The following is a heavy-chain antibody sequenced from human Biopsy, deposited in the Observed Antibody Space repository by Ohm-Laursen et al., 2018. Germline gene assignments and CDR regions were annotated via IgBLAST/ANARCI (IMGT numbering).Heavy chain of an antibody. V-gene: IGHV4-59*11. CDR3: GRVWLWRGYGMDV. D-gene: IGHD6-19*01. CDR1: GGSMSNHY. Sequence: SQTLSLTCPVSGGSMSNHYWSWLRQTPGKGLEWLGYIYYTGKTTYNPSLESRITISVDTSENKFSLQLDSMTAADTAVYYCGRVWLWRGYGMDVWGQGTTVTVSS. CDR2: IYYTGKT. J-gene: IGHJ6*02.